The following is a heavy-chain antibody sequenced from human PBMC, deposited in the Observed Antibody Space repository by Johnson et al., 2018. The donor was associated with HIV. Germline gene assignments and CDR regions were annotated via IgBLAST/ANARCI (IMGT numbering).Heavy chain of an antibody. D-gene: IGHD3-10*01. J-gene: IGHJ3*02. CDR2: INWNGGST. CDR1: GFTLDDYG. CDR3: ARDFVAFGECTAFDI. Sequence: VQLVESGGGVVRPGGSLRLSCAASGFTLDDYGMAWVRQAPVKGLEWVSGINWNGGSTGYADSVKGRFTISRDNAKNSLYLQMNSLRAEDTALYYCARDFVAFGECTAFDIWGQGTMVAVSS. V-gene: IGHV3-20*04.